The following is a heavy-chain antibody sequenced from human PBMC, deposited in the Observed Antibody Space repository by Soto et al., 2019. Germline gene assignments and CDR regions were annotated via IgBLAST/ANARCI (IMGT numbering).Heavy chain of an antibody. J-gene: IGHJ6*02. Sequence: GGSLRLSCAASGFTFSSYGMHWVRQAPGKGLEWVAVISYDGSNKYYADSVKGRFTISRDNSKNTLYLQMNSLRAEDTAVYYCAEDLYLSGDYYVRYYGMDVWGQGTTVTVSS. CDR3: AEDLYLSGDYYVRYYGMDV. CDR1: GFTFSSYG. D-gene: IGHD3-10*02. V-gene: IGHV3-30*18. CDR2: ISYDGSNK.